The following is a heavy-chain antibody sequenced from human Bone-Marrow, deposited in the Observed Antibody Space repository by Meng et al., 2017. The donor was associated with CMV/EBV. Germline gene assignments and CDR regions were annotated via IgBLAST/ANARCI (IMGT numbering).Heavy chain of an antibody. D-gene: IGHD6-6*01. Sequence: SGFTFSNAWISWVRQAPGKGLEWVGRIKSKTDSGTTDYAAPVKGRFTMSRDDSKNTLYLQMKSLKTEDTAVYYCITKPSIAARPRDYWGQGTLVTVSS. CDR3: ITKPSIAARPRDY. CDR1: GFTFSNAW. J-gene: IGHJ4*02. CDR2: IKSKTDSGTT. V-gene: IGHV3-15*01.